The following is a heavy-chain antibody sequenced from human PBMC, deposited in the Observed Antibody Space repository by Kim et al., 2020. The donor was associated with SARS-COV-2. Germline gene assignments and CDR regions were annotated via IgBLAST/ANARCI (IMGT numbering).Heavy chain of an antibody. J-gene: IGHJ3*02. CDR2: IYPGDSDT. D-gene: IGHD1-1*01. CDR3: ARHPLENSWNDALAFDI. Sequence: GESLKISCKGSGYSFTSYWIGWVRQMPGKGLEWMGIIYPGDSDTRYSPSFQGQVTISADKSISTAYLQWSSLKASDTAMYYCARHPLENSWNDALAFDIWGQGTMVTVSS. CDR1: GYSFTSYW. V-gene: IGHV5-51*01.